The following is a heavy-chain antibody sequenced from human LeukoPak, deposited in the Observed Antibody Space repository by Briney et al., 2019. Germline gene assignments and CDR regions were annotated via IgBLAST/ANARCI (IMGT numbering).Heavy chain of an antibody. J-gene: IGHJ6*02. Sequence: LGGSLRLSCAASGFTFSDYWMSWVRQAPGKGLEWVANINQDGSEKYYVASVTGRFTISRDNAKNSLYLQMNSLRVEDTAVYYCARRLYYYYGMDVWGQGTPVTVSS. CDR1: GFTFSDYW. CDR3: ARRLYYYYGMDV. V-gene: IGHV3-7*01. D-gene: IGHD3-16*01. CDR2: INQDGSEK.